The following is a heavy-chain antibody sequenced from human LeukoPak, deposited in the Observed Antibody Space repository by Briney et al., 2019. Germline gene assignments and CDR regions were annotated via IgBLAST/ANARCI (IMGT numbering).Heavy chain of an antibody. D-gene: IGHD3-9*01. CDR1: GFTFSSYW. Sequence: GGSLRLSCAASGFTFSSYWMHWVRQAPGKGLEWVSGINWNGGSTGYADSVKGRFTISRDNAKNSLYLQMNSLRAEDTALYYCAREMGVLRYFDWFSDAFDIWGQGTMVTVSS. J-gene: IGHJ3*02. CDR3: AREMGVLRYFDWFSDAFDI. CDR2: INWNGGST. V-gene: IGHV3-20*04.